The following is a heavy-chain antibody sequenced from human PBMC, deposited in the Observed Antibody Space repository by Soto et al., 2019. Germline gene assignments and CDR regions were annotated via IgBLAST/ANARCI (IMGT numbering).Heavy chain of an antibody. CDR1: GFTFSSYG. J-gene: IGHJ6*02. CDR2: ISYDGSNK. CDR3: AKEGRPNSSYGMNS. Sequence: QVQLVESGGGVVQPGRSLRLSCAASGFTFSSYGMHWVRQAPGKGLEWVAVISYDGSNKYYADSVKGRFTISRDNSKNTVYLKRNRLRAEDRAVYYRAKEGRPNSSYGMNSGAKGPRS. D-gene: IGHD2-21*01. V-gene: IGHV3-30*18.